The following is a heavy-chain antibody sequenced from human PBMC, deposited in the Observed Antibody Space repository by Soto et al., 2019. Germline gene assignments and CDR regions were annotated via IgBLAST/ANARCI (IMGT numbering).Heavy chain of an antibody. CDR1: AYRFISYC. V-gene: IGHV5-51*01. D-gene: IGHD2-2*03. CDR2: FYPGDSTS. CDR3: ARIIGYCRNNDCSWTFDV. Sequence: RGPSLKISCKTSAYRFISYCVAWERQKPGTXLEWMGTFYPGDSTSTYSPSFQGQVTISVDKSISTAYLHLSSLKASDTAMYYCARIIGYCRNNDCSWTFDVWAQGTTVTVSS. J-gene: IGHJ6*02.